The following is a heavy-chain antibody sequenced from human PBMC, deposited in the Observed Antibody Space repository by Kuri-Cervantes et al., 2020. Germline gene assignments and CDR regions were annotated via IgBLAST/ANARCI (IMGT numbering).Heavy chain of an antibody. CDR2: ISYDGSSK. D-gene: IGHD5-18*01. V-gene: IGHV3-30*03. CDR3: ARAGYSYAFAGLDP. CDR1: GFTFSSFG. J-gene: IGHJ5*02. Sequence: GGSLRLSCVASGFTFSSFGMHWVRQAPGKGLEWVAVISYDGSSKYSADSVKGRFTIPRDNSKNTPYLQMNSLRAEDTAVYYCARAGYSYAFAGLDPWGQGTLVTVSS.